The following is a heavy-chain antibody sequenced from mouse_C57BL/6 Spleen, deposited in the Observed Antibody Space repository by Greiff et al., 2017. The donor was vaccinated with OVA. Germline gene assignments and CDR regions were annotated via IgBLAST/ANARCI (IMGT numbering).Heavy chain of an antibody. CDR2: IDPSDSYT. CDR3: ARRQNYGSSYFDY. Sequence: VQLQQPGAELVMPGASVKLSCKASGYTFTSYWMHWVKQRPGQGLEWIGEIDPSDSYTNYNQKFKGKSTLTVDKSSSTAYMQLSSLTSEDSAVYYWARRQNYGSSYFDYWGQGTTLTVSS. V-gene: IGHV1-69*01. J-gene: IGHJ2*01. D-gene: IGHD1-1*01. CDR1: GYTFTSYW.